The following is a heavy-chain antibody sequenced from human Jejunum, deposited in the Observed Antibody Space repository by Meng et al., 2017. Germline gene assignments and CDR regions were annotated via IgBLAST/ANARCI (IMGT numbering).Heavy chain of an antibody. D-gene: IGHD4-17*01. Sequence: EGQLVESGGGLVQPGGSLRLSCVASGSTFSNYWMHWVRQVPGKGLVWVSRITPEGDSSDYADSVKGRFTISRDNANNRLYLQMNSLRVEDTAVYYCLRVATVTTIDAWGQGTLVTVSS. J-gene: IGHJ5*02. V-gene: IGHV3-74*01. CDR2: ITPEGDSS. CDR3: LRVATVTTIDA. CDR1: GSTFSNYW.